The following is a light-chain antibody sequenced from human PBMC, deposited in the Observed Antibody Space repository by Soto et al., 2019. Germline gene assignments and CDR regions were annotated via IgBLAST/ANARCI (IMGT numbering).Light chain of an antibody. J-gene: IGKJ5*01. Sequence: MMMTQSPAPLSVSPGGRVTPSCRTSHSVNSHVAWYQQKPGQAPRLLLYGASTRATGIPVRFSGSGFGTEFTLTISSLQSEDFAVYYCQQYKNWPLFGQGTRLEIK. CDR1: HSVNSH. CDR3: QQYKNWPL. CDR2: GAS. V-gene: IGKV3-15*01.